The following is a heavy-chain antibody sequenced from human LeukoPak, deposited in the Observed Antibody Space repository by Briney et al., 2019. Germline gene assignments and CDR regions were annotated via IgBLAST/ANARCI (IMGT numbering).Heavy chain of an antibody. CDR1: GFTFSSYA. CDR3: ARGGYRSSTSCYLNDY. Sequence: GGSLRLSCAASGFTFSSYAMHWVRQAPGKGLEWVAVISYDGSNKYYADSVKGRFTISRDNSKNTLYLQMNSLRAEDTAVYYCARGGYRSSTSCYLNDYWGQGTLVTVSS. CDR2: ISYDGSNK. D-gene: IGHD2-2*01. J-gene: IGHJ4*02. V-gene: IGHV3-30-3*01.